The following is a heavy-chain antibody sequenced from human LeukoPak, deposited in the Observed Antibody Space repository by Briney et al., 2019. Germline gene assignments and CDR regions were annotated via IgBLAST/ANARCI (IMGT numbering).Heavy chain of an antibody. CDR2: IYSGGST. D-gene: IGHD6-19*01. V-gene: IGHV3-66*01. CDR1: GFTVTNDY. CDR3: ATDVRSSPLGF. J-gene: IGHJ4*01. Sequence: GGSLRLSCAVSGFTVTNDYMNWVRQAPGKGLEWVSIIYSGGSTYYADSVKGRFTIPRDSSNNTLFLQMTNLRAEDSGLYYCATDVRSSPLGFWGHGTLVTVSS.